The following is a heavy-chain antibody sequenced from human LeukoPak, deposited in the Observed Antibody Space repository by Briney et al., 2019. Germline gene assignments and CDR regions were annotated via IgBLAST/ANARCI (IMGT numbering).Heavy chain of an antibody. CDR3: ASGRITIFGVADNWFDP. J-gene: IGHJ5*02. CDR1: GYTFTSYD. Sequence: GASVKVSCKASGYTFTSYDINWVRQATGQGLEGMGCMKRNSGNTGSAKKLQGRVTMTRNTSISTAYMALSRLRSEDTAVYSCASGRITIFGVADNWFDPWGQGTLVTASS. CDR2: MKRNSGNT. V-gene: IGHV1-8*01. D-gene: IGHD3-3*01.